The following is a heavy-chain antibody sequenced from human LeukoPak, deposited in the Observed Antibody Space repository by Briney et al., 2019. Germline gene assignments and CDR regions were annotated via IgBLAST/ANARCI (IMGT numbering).Heavy chain of an antibody. D-gene: IGHD6-13*01. V-gene: IGHV4-61*05. CDR1: GASISSSNYY. CDR2: IYYSGST. Sequence: PSETLSLTCAVSGASISSSNYYWGWVRQSPGKGLEWIGYIYYSGSTNYNPSLKSRVTISVDTSKNQFSLKLSSVTAADTAVYYCARRTRGYSTYYFDYWGQGTLVTVSS. J-gene: IGHJ4*02. CDR3: ARRTRGYSTYYFDY.